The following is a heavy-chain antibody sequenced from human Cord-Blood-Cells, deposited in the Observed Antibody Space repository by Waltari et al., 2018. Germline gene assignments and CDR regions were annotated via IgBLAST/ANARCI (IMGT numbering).Heavy chain of an antibody. CDR2: IYYSGST. D-gene: IGHD6-6*01. CDR1: GGYYSSSSYY. Sequence: QLQLQESGPGLVKPSETPSPPCTVSGGYYSSSSYYWGWIRPPPGQGLDWIGSIYYSGSTYYNPSLKSRVTISVDTSKNQFSLKLSSVTAADTAVYYCARHFLLGEYSSSSEYFQHWGQGTLVTVSS. V-gene: IGHV4-39*01. J-gene: IGHJ1*01. CDR3: ARHFLLGEYSSSSEYFQH.